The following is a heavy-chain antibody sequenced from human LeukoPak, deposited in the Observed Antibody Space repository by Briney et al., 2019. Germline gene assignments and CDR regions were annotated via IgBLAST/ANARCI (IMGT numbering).Heavy chain of an antibody. J-gene: IGHJ4*02. CDR3: AKGTERYREVSSFDS. CDR2: ISGRGDGT. Sequence: GRSLRLSCAASGFTFNTYTMNWVRQAPGKGLEWVSAISGRGDGTYYADFVKGRFTISRDNSKNTLLLRMNSLRVEDTATYYCAKGTERYREVSSFDSWGRGTLVAVSS. CDR1: GFTFNTYT. D-gene: IGHD3-10*01. V-gene: IGHV3-23*01.